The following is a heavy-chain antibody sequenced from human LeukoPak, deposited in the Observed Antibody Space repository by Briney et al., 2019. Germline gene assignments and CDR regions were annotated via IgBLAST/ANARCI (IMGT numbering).Heavy chain of an antibody. CDR1: VYTFTYYG. J-gene: IGHJ4*02. Sequence: ASVEVTLKSSVYTFTYYGISGVRQPPGQGVDWMGWISDYNGNANYAQKLQSRGNMTTDSSTSTAYMELRSLRSADTAVYYCARDRAYDSPSGGYWGQGTLVTVSS. CDR2: ISDYNGNA. V-gene: IGHV1-18*01. CDR3: ARDRAYDSPSGGY. D-gene: IGHD3-22*01.